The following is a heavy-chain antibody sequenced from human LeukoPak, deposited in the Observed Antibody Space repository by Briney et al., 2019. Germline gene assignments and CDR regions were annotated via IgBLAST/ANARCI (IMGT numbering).Heavy chain of an antibody. J-gene: IGHJ4*01. V-gene: IGHV3-30*02. Sequence: GGSLRLSCAASGFTFSSYGIHWVRQAPGKGLEWVAFIRYDGSNKYYADSVKGRFTISRDNAKNSLFLQMNSLRAEDTAFYYCAKLLRDVTIYDFWGHGALVTVSS. CDR2: IRYDGSNK. CDR3: AKLLRDVTIYDF. CDR1: GFTFSSYG. D-gene: IGHD5-24*01.